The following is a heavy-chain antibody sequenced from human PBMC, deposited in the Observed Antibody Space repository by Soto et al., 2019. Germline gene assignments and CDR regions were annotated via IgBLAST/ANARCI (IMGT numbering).Heavy chain of an antibody. Sequence: ASVKVSCKASGYTFTHYYIHWVRQAPGQGLEWMGWISAYNGNTNYAQKLQGRVTMTTDTSTSTAYMELRSLRSDDTAVYYCARLAYCGGDCYGGYWYFDLWGRGTLVTVSS. D-gene: IGHD2-21*02. CDR2: ISAYNGNT. V-gene: IGHV1-18*04. CDR3: ARLAYCGGDCYGGYWYFDL. CDR1: GYTFTHYY. J-gene: IGHJ2*01.